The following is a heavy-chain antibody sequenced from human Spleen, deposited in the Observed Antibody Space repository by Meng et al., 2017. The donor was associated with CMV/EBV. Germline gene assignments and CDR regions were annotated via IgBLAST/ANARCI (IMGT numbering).Heavy chain of an antibody. CDR1: GFTVSSNY. V-gene: IGHV3-53*05. J-gene: IGHJ6*02. CDR3: ARGHYYYGMDV. CDR2: IYSGGST. Sequence: GESLKISCAPSGFTVSSNYMSWVRQAPGKGLEWVSVIYSGGSTYYADSVKGRFTISRDNSKNTLYLQMNSLRAEDTAVYYCARGHYYYGMDVWGQGTTVTVSS.